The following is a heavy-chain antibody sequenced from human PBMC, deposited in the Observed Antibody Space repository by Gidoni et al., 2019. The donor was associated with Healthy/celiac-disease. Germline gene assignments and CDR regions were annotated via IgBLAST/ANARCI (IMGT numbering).Heavy chain of an antibody. V-gene: IGHV3-21*06. CDR3: ARDAVGIYSSSSVASWFDP. Sequence: EVQLVASGGGLAKPGGSLSLSCAASGFTFSSYSMNWVRQAPGKGLEWVSSISSSSSYIYYADSVKGRFTISRDNAKNSLYLQMNSLRAEDTAVYYCARDAVGIYSSSSVASWFDPWGQGTLVTVSS. CDR2: ISSSSSYI. J-gene: IGHJ5*02. D-gene: IGHD6-6*01. CDR1: GFTFSSYS.